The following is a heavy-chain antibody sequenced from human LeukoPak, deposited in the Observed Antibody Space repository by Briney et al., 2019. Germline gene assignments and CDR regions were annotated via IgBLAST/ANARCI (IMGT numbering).Heavy chain of an antibody. J-gene: IGHJ4*02. CDR3: LRGIEGYNYAPDY. V-gene: IGHV5-51*01. Sequence: HGESLKISCKGAGCIFNVYWLGWVRPLPGKGLEVMGITYPELSDTRYRPSLEGQVTISAHNSITTAYLQWTSMKASDAAMYYCLRGIEGYNYAPDYWGQGTLVTVSS. D-gene: IGHD5-18*01. CDR2: TYPELSDT. CDR1: GCIFNVYW.